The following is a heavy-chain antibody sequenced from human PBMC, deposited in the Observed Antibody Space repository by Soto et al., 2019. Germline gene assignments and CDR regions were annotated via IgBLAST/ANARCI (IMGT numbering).Heavy chain of an antibody. D-gene: IGHD6-13*01. CDR1: GYTFTGYY. J-gene: IGHJ6*01. CDR3: ARDLKAAARKYYYDGMDV. CDR2: INPNSGGT. V-gene: IGHV1-2*04. Sequence: ASVKVSCKASGYTFTGYYMHWVRQAPGQGLEWMGWINPNSGGTNYAQKFQGWVTMTRDTSISTAYMELSRLRSDDTAVYYCARDLKAAARKYYYDGMDVWGQGTTV.